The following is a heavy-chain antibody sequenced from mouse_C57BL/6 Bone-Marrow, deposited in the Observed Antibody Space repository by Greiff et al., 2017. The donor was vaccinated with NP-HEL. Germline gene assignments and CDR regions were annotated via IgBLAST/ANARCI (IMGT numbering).Heavy chain of an antibody. CDR2: IYPGDGDT. D-gene: IGHD1-1*01. CDR3: ARYYYGSRRGYYYAMDY. V-gene: IGHV1-80*01. Sequence: QVHVKQSGAELVKPGASVKISCKASGYAFSSYWMNWVKQRPGKGLEWIGQIYPGDGDTNYNGKFKGKATLTADKSSSTAYMQLSSLTSEDSAVYFCARYYYGSRRGYYYAMDYWGQGTSVTVSS. J-gene: IGHJ4*01. CDR1: GYAFSSYW.